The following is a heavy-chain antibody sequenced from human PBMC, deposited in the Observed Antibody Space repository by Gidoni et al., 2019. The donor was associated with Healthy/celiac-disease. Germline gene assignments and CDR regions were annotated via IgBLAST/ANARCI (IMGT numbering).Heavy chain of an antibody. D-gene: IGHD3-22*01. J-gene: IGHJ4*02. Sequence: QVQLVQSGAEVKKPGSSVKVSCKASGGTFSSYTISWVRQAPGQGLEWMGRIIPILGIANYAQKLQGRVTITADKSTSTAYMELSSLRSEDTAVYYCARKSLYYDSSGYSDYWGQGTLVTVSS. CDR1: GGTFSSYT. V-gene: IGHV1-69*02. CDR3: ARKSLYYDSSGYSDY. CDR2: IIPILGIA.